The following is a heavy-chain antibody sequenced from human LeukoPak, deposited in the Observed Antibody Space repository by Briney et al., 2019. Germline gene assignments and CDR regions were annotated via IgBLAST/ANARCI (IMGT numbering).Heavy chain of an antibody. CDR2: ISSSGSTI. CDR3: ARGDGGYDPFDY. D-gene: IGHD5-12*01. CDR1: GFTFSSYE. J-gene: IGHJ4*02. V-gene: IGHV3-48*03. Sequence: GGSLRLSCAASGFTFSSYEMNWVRQAPGKWLEWVSYISSSGSTIYYADSVKGRFTISRDNAKNSLYLQMNSLRAEDTALYYCARGDGGYDPFDYWGQGTLVTVSS.